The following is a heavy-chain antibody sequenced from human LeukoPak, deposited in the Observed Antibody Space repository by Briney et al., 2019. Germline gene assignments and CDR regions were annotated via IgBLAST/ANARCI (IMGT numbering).Heavy chain of an antibody. V-gene: IGHV3-48*03. CDR3: ARVAVVTYDAFDI. J-gene: IGHJ3*02. CDR1: GFTFSSYE. CDR2: ISSSGSTI. Sequence: PGGSLRLSCAASGFTFSSYEMNWVRQAPGKGLEWVSYISSSGSTIYYADSVKGRFTISRDNAKNSLYLQMNSLRAEDTAVYYCARVAVVTYDAFDIWGQGTMVTVSS. D-gene: IGHD4-23*01.